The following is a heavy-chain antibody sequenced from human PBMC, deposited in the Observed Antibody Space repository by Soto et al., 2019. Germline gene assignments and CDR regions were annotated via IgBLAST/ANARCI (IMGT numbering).Heavy chain of an antibody. V-gene: IGHV1-3*01. CDR1: GYTFTSYA. CDR2: INAGNGNT. CDR3: ARVSSWYDAEYFQH. D-gene: IGHD6-13*01. J-gene: IGHJ1*01. Sequence: QVQLVQSGAEVKKPGASVKVSCKASGYTFTSYAMHWVRQAPGQRLEWMGWINAGNGNTKYSQKFQGRVTITRDTSASTAYMELSSLRSEDTAVYYCARVSSWYDAEYFQHWGQGTLVTVSS.